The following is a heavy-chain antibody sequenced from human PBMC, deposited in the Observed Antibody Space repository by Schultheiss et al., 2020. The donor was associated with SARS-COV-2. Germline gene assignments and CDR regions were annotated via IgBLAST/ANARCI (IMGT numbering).Heavy chain of an antibody. CDR1: GFTFSSYA. Sequence: GGSLRLSCAASGFTFSSYAMSWVRQAPGKGLEWVSSISSSSSYIYYADSVKGRFIISRDNSKNTLYLQINSLRAEDTAVYYCAKDLSAGAYYYLYFGLDVWGQGTTVTVSS. J-gene: IGHJ6*02. CDR2: ISSSSSYI. CDR3: AKDLSAGAYYYLYFGLDV. V-gene: IGHV3-23*01.